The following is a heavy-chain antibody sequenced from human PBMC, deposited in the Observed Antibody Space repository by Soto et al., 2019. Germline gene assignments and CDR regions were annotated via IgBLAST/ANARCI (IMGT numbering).Heavy chain of an antibody. D-gene: IGHD6-19*01. CDR2: IAYDGGNK. J-gene: IGHJ6*02. CDR1: GFTSGTFA. Sequence: QVQLVESGGGVVQPGRSLRLSCAASGFTSGTFAIPWVRRAPGKGLGWVAVIAYDGGNKYYADSVKGRFTISRDNSKNTLYLQMNSLRAEDTAVYYCAKDKGRSLAGGMDVWGQGTTVTGSS. V-gene: IGHV3-30*18. CDR3: AKDKGRSLAGGMDV.